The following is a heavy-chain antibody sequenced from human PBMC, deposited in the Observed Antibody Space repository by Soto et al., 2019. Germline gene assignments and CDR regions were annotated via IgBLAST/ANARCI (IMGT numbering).Heavy chain of an antibody. CDR3: ARDSPGYSSSPYGMDV. D-gene: IGHD6-13*01. J-gene: IGHJ6*02. Sequence: SVKVSCKASGGTFSSYAISWVRQAPGQGLEWMGGIIPIFGTANYAQKFQGRVTITADESTSTAYMELSSLRSGDTAVYYCARDSPGYSSSPYGMDVWGQGTTVTVSS. CDR1: GGTFSSYA. V-gene: IGHV1-69*13. CDR2: IIPIFGTA.